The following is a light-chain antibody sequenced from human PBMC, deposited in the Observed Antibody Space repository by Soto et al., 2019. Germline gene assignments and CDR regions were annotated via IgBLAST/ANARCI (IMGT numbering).Light chain of an antibody. V-gene: IGKV3-11*01. J-gene: IGKJ1*01. CDR1: QSVSSY. CDR2: DAS. CDR3: QQRSNWPWT. Sequence: EIVLTKSPATLSFSPCERATLSWRASQSVSSYLAWYQQKPGQAPRLLIYDASNRATGIPARFSGSGSGTDFTLTISSLEPEDFAVYYCQQRSNWPWTFGQGTKVDI.